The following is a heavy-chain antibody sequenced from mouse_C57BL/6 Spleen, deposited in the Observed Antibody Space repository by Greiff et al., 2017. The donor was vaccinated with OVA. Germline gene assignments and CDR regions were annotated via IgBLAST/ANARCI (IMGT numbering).Heavy chain of an antibody. D-gene: IGHD4-1*01. J-gene: IGHJ3*01. Sequence: EVHLVESGGGLVKPGGSLKLSCAASGFTFSSYAMSWVRQTPEKRLEWVATISDGGSYTYYPDNVKGRFTISRDNAKNNLYLQMSHLKSEDTAMYYCARGGNWDDLFAYWGQGTLVTVSA. V-gene: IGHV5-4*01. CDR3: ARGGNWDDLFAY. CDR2: ISDGGSYT. CDR1: GFTFSSYA.